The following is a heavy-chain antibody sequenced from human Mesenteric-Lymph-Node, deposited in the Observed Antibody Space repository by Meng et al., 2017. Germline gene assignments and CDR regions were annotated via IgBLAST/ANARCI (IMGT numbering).Heavy chain of an antibody. J-gene: IGHJ4*02. CDR3: AKIGSNHQFDL. CDR2: INPHTGGI. CDR1: GYTFTSYY. Sequence: QVQLVQSGAEGKKPGAAVKVSCKASGYTFTSYYMPWVRQAPGQGLEWMGRINPHTGGINYAQEFQGRVAMTRDTSISTAYMELSRLRTDDTAVYYCAKIGSNHQFDLWGQGTLVTVSS. D-gene: IGHD4-11*01. V-gene: IGHV1-2*06.